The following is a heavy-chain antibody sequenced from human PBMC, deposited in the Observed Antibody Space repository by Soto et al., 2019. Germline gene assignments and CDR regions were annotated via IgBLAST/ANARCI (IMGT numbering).Heavy chain of an antibody. J-gene: IGHJ4*02. CDR3: TRAPSLRYFVWSRYYFDY. Sequence: GGSLRLSCTASGFTFGDYAMSWFRQAPGKGLEWVGFIRSKAYGGTTEYAASVKGRFTISRDDSKSIAYLQMNSLKTEDTAVYYCTRAPSLRYFVWSRYYFDYWGQGTLVTVSS. V-gene: IGHV3-49*03. D-gene: IGHD3-9*01. CDR2: IRSKAYGGTT. CDR1: GFTFGDYA.